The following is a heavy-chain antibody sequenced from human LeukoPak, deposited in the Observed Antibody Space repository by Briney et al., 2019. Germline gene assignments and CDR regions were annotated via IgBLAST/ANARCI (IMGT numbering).Heavy chain of an antibody. J-gene: IGHJ4*02. CDR2: ITDSGGST. D-gene: IGHD3-3*01. CDR3: VKLSYDFWSGSFDY. V-gene: IGHV3-23*01. CDR1: GFTFSSYA. Sequence: PGGSLRLSCAASGFTFSSYAMSWVRQAPGKGLEWVSTITDSGGSTYYADSVKGRFTISRDNSKNTLYLQVNSLGAEDTAVYYCVKLSYDFWSGSFDYWGQGTLVTVSS.